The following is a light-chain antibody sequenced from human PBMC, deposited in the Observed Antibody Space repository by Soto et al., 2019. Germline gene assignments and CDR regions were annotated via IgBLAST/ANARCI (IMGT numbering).Light chain of an antibody. CDR1: QSVNSN. V-gene: IGKV3-20*01. Sequence: IVLTQSPATLSVSPGERATLCCRASQSVNSNLAWYQQKPGQAPRLLIYDASSRATGIPDRFSGGGSGTDFTLTISRLEPEDFAVYYCQQFSSYPLTFGGGTKVDIK. CDR3: QQFSSYPLT. J-gene: IGKJ4*01. CDR2: DAS.